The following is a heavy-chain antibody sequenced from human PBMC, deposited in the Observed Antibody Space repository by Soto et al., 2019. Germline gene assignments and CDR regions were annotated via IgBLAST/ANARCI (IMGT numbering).Heavy chain of an antibody. V-gene: IGHV4-59*08. CDR1: GASISPNY. CDR3: ARLGAFFQALDS. CDR2: IYFAGTT. D-gene: IGHD3-16*01. J-gene: IGHJ4*02. Sequence: SETLSLTCTVSGASISPNYWSWIRQPLGKGLEWIGYIYFAGTTTYNPSLRSRVSMSVDTSANHFSLNLTSVTAADTAIYYCARLGAFFQALDSWGQGTLVTVSS.